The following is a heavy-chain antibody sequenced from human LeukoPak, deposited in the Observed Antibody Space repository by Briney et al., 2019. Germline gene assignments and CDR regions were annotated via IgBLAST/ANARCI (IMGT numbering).Heavy chain of an antibody. CDR1: GYTFTSYD. Sequence: ASVKVSCKASGYTFTSYDINWVRQATGQGLEWMGWMNPNSGNTGYAQKFQGGVTMTRNTSISTAYMELSSLRSEDTAVYYCARVLAYYDFWSGLYYYYYGMDVWGQGTTVTVSS. D-gene: IGHD3-3*01. J-gene: IGHJ6*02. CDR3: ARVLAYYDFWSGLYYYYYGMDV. V-gene: IGHV1-8*01. CDR2: MNPNSGNT.